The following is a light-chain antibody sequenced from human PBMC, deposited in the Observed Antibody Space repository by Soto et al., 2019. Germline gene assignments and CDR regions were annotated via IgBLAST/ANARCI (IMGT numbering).Light chain of an antibody. CDR1: SSDVGGYNY. J-gene: IGLJ1*01. V-gene: IGLV2-11*01. Sequence: QSALTQPRSVSGSPGQSVTISCTGTSSDVGGYNYVSWYQQHPGKAPKLIIYDVNRRPSGVPDRFSGSKSGNTASLTISGLQAEDEADYCCCSYAGSYTYVFGTGTKVT. CDR2: DVN. CDR3: CSYAGSYTYV.